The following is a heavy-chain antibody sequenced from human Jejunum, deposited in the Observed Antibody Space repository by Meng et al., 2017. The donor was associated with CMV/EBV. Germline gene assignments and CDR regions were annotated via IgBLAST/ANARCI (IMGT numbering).Heavy chain of an antibody. V-gene: IGHV6-1*01. CDR1: GDRVSSNSAA. D-gene: IGHD5-24*01. J-gene: IGHJ4*02. CDR3: TRGFNYYFDH. Sequence: AICGDRVSSNSAAGLWIRQSTSRGIEWLARTYYRSKWYNDYAVSVRGRRIINPDTSKNQVSLQLNSVTPEDTAVYYYTRGFNYYFDHWGQGTLVTVSS. CDR2: TYYRSKWYN.